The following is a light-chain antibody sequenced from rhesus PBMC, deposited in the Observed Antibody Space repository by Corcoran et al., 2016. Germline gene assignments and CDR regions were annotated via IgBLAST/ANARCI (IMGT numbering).Light chain of an antibody. CDR3: QHYYDNPYS. V-gene: IGKV1S12*01. Sequence: DIQMTQSPSALSASVGDRVTISCWASQNIYSNLAWYQQKPGKASKLLIYAASTLQTGIPSRFSGSGSGTDFTLTISSLQPEDSAAYYCQHYYDNPYSFGQGTKVEIK. CDR1: QNIYSN. CDR2: AAS. J-gene: IGKJ2*01.